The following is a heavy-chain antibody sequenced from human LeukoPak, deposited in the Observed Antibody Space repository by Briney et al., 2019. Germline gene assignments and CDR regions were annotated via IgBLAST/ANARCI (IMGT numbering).Heavy chain of an antibody. CDR3: ARDGFVGAADY. V-gene: IGHV3-7*01. J-gene: IGHJ4*02. CDR2: IKQDGSEQ. Sequence: AGGSLRLSCAASGFTFSNSAMNWVRQAPGKGLEWVANIKQDGSEQHYVDSVRGRFTISRDNAKNSLYPQMNSLRVEDTAVYYCARDGFVGAADYWGQGTLVTVSS. CDR1: GFTFSNSA. D-gene: IGHD6-13*01.